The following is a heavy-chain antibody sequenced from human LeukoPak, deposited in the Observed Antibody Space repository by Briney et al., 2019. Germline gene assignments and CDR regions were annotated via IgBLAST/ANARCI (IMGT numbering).Heavy chain of an antibody. Sequence: GRSLRLSCAASGFTFSSYGMHWVRQAPGKGLEWVAVISYDGSNKYYADSVKGRFTISRDNSKNTLYLQMNSLRAEDTAAYYCAKAGGNANGAPGYWGQGTLVTVSS. CDR2: ISYDGSNK. D-gene: IGHD4-17*01. CDR3: AKAGGNANGAPGY. V-gene: IGHV3-30*18. CDR1: GFTFSSYG. J-gene: IGHJ4*02.